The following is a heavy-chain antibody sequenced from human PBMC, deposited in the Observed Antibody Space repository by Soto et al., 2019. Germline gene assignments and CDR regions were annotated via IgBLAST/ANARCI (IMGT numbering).Heavy chain of an antibody. CDR2: ISIGSGSI. Sequence: EVHLVESGGGLVQPGGSLRVSCAASGFTFSNYAMNWVRQAPGKGLEWVSYISIGSGSIFYADSVKGRFIISRDDAKNSLYLQMNTLRDEDTAVYYCVRDDRCAFAFWGQGTMVTVSS. CDR3: VRDDRCAFAF. J-gene: IGHJ3*01. D-gene: IGHD3-22*01. V-gene: IGHV3-48*02. CDR1: GFTFSNYA.